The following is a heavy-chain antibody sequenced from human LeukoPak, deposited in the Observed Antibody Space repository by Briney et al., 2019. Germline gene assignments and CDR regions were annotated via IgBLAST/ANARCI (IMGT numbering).Heavy chain of an antibody. CDR2: ISGSGGST. CDR1: GFTFSSYA. Sequence: SGGSLRLSCAASGFTFSSYAMSWVRQAPGKGLEWVSAISGSGGSTYYADSVKGRFTISRDNSKNTLYLQMNSLRAEDTAVYYCAKDPYYYGSGRPFDYWGQGTLVTVSS. D-gene: IGHD3-10*01. V-gene: IGHV3-23*01. CDR3: AKDPYYYGSGRPFDY. J-gene: IGHJ4*02.